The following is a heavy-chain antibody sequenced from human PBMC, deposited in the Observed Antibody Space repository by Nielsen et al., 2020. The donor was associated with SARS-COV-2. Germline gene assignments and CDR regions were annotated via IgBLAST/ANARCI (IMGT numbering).Heavy chain of an antibody. Sequence: GESLKISCAASGFTVSSNYMSWVRQAPGKGLEWVSVIYSGGSTYYADSVKGRFTISRDNSKNTLYLQMNSLRAEDTAVYYCAREGDCSSTSCYTYYYYYYMDVWGKGTTVTVSS. CDR2: IYSGGST. CDR1: GFTVSSNY. CDR3: AREGDCSSTSCYTYYYYYYMDV. D-gene: IGHD2-2*02. J-gene: IGHJ6*03. V-gene: IGHV3-66*01.